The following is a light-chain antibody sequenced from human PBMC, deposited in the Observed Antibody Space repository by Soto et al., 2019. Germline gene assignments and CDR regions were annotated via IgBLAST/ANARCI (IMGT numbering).Light chain of an antibody. J-gene: IGKJ5*01. CDR1: QCVSGN. CDR3: QQYNNWPPIT. V-gene: IGKV3-15*01. CDR2: GAS. Sequence: IVMTQSPATLSVSPGERATLSCRASQCVSGNLAWYHQKPGQAPRLLIYGASTRATGIPARFSGCGSVTEFTLTISSLQSEDFAVYYCQQYNNWPPITFGQGTRLEIK.